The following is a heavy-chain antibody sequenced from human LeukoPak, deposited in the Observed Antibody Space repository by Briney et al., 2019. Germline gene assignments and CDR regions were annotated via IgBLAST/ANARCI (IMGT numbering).Heavy chain of an antibody. V-gene: IGHV3-9*01. J-gene: IGHJ6*03. D-gene: IGHD4-17*01. CDR1: GFIFDDYA. CDR2: ISWSSDRI. CDR3: AKDNGYYYYYMDV. Sequence: SGGSLRLSCAASGFIFDDYAMHWVRHAPGKGLGGGSGISWSSDRIGYADSVMGRFTISRDNAKKSLYLQMNSLRTEDTALYYCAKDNGYYYYYMDVWGKGTTVTVSS.